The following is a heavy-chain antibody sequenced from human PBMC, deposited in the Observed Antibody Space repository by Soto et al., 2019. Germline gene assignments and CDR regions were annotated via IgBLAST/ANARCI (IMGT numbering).Heavy chain of an antibody. D-gene: IGHD3-10*01. Sequence: QVQLQESGPGLVKPSQTLSLTCTVSGGSISSGDYYWSWIRQPPGKGLEWIGYIYYSGSTYYNPSLKSRVIISVDTSKNQFSLKLSSVTAADTAVYYCAGNVLLWFGEFSGFDYWGQGTLVTVSS. V-gene: IGHV4-30-4*01. CDR3: AGNVLLWFGEFSGFDY. CDR1: GGSISSGDYY. J-gene: IGHJ4*02. CDR2: IYYSGST.